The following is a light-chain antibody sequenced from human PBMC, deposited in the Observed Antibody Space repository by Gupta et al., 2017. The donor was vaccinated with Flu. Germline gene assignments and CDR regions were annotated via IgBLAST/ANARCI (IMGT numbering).Light chain of an antibody. V-gene: IGLV3-21*03. CDR1: NSVTNS. CDR2: DDY. J-gene: IGLJ3*02. Sequence: SYVLTPPPSVSVAPGTTARTTCGGNNSVTNSVHWYQQKPVHAPVVVVDDDYDRPSGIPERFSGSNLGNTATLTIRMVEAGDGADYYWQVGDTSSDWVFGGGTKLTVL. CDR3: QVGDTSSDWV.